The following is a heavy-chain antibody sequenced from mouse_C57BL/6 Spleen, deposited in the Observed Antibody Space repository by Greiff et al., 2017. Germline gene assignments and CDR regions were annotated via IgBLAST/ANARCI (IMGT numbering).Heavy chain of an antibody. CDR2: INPGSGGT. CDR1: GYAFTNYL. J-gene: IGHJ3*01. CDR3: VYDYDGAGFAY. V-gene: IGHV1-54*01. Sequence: QVQLQQSGAELVRPGTSVKVSCKASGYAFTNYLIEWVKQRPGQGLEWIGVINPGSGGTNYNEKFKGKATLTADKSSSTAYMQLSSLTAEDSAVYFCVYDYDGAGFAYWGQGTLVTVSA. D-gene: IGHD2-4*01.